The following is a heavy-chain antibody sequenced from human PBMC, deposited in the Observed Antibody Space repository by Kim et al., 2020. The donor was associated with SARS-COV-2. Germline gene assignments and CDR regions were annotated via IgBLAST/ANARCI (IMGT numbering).Heavy chain of an antibody. Sequence: SETLSLTCAVYGGSFSGYYWSWIRQPPGKGLEWIGEINHSGSTNYNTSLKSRVTISVDTSKNQFSLKLSSVTAADTAVYYCAREVVDTATKRFDPWGQGTLVTVSS. CDR3: AREVVDTATKRFDP. J-gene: IGHJ5*02. CDR1: GGSFSGYY. CDR2: INHSGST. V-gene: IGHV4-34*01. D-gene: IGHD5-18*01.